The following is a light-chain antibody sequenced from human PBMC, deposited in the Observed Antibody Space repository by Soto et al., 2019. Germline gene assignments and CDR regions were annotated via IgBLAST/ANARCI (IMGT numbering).Light chain of an antibody. CDR3: QQYGSSPWT. J-gene: IGKJ1*01. CDR1: QSVNNK. V-gene: IGKV3-15*01. CDR2: GAS. Sequence: IVMTQSPATLSVSPGDRVTLSCRASQSVNNKVAWYQQKPGQAPRLLIFGASTRASGIPARFSGSGSGTDFILTISRLEPEDFAVYYCQQYGSSPWTFGQGTKVEI.